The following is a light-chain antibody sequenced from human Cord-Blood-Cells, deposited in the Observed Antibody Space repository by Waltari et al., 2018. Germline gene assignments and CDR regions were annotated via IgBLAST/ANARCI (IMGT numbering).Light chain of an antibody. V-gene: IGKV3-15*01. J-gene: IGKJ4*01. CDR3: QQYNNWPLT. CDR2: GAS. Sequence: EIVMTQSPATLSVSPGERATLSCRASQSVSSNLAWYQQTPCQAPRLLIYGASTRATGIPARFSGSGSGTEFTLTISSLQSEDVAVYYCQQYNNWPLTFGGGTKVEIK. CDR1: QSVSSN.